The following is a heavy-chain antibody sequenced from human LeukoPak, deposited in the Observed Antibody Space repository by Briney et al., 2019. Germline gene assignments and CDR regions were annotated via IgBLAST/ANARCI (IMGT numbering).Heavy chain of an antibody. CDR1: GFTFSSYW. CDR3: ARRGVWFGEFWYFDL. V-gene: IGHV3-74*01. Sequence: PGGSLRLSCAASGFTFSSYWMHWVRQAPGKGLVWVSRINSDGSSTSYADSVKGRFTISRDNAKNTLYLQMNSLRAEDTAVYYCARRGVWFGEFWYFDLWGRGTLVTVSS. J-gene: IGHJ2*01. CDR2: INSDGSST. D-gene: IGHD3-10*01.